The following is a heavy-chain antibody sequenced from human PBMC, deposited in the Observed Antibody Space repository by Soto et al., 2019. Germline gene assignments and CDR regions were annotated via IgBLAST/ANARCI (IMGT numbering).Heavy chain of an antibody. J-gene: IGHJ6*02. Sequence: EVQLVESGGGLVQPGGSLRLSCSASGFTFSSYDMHWVRQATGKGLEWVSAIGTAGDTYYPGSVKGRFTISRENAKNSSYLHMNSLRAEDTAVYYCPRGGDTRRGMDVWGQGTTVTVSS. CDR2: IGTAGDT. D-gene: IGHD5-18*01. CDR3: PRGGDTRRGMDV. CDR1: GFTFSSYD. V-gene: IGHV3-13*01.